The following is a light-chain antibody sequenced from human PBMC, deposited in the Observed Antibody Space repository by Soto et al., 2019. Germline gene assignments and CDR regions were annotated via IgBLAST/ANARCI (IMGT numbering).Light chain of an antibody. V-gene: IGKV3-11*01. Sequence: EIVLTQSPATLSLSLGERATLSCRASQSVNTYVAWFRQRPGQAPRLLIYDASNRASGIPARISGSGSGTDFTLTISSPEPEDFAVYYCQQRSNWPITFGQGTRLEIK. CDR3: QQRSNWPIT. J-gene: IGKJ5*01. CDR1: QSVNTY. CDR2: DAS.